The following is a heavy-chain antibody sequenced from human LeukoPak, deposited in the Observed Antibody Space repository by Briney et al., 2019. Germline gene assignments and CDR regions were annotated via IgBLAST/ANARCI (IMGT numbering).Heavy chain of an antibody. CDR2: ISSSSSYI. CDR1: GFTFSSYS. Sequence: GGSLRLSCAASGFTFSSYSMNWVRQAPGKGLEWVSSISSSSSYIYYADSVKGRFTIPRDNAKNSLYLQMNSLRAEDTAVYYCARSGTGARTHDYWGQGTLVTVSS. CDR3: ARSGTGARTHDY. V-gene: IGHV3-21*01. J-gene: IGHJ4*02. D-gene: IGHD3-3*01.